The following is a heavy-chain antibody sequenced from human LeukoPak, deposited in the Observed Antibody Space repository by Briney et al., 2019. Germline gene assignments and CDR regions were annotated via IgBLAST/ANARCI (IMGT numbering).Heavy chain of an antibody. CDR3: ARGNYGDYTGQNWFDP. V-gene: IGHV1-69*04. D-gene: IGHD4-17*01. Sequence: SVKVSCKASGGTFSSYAISWVRQAPGQGLEWMGRIIPIFGIANYAQKFQGRVTITADKSTSTAYMELSSLRSEDTAVYYCARGNYGDYTGQNWFDPWGQGPWSPSPQ. CDR1: GGTFSSYA. CDR2: IIPIFGIA. J-gene: IGHJ5*02.